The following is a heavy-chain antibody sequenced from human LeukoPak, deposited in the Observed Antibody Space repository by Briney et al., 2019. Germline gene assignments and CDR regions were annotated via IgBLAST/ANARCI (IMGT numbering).Heavy chain of an antibody. J-gene: IGHJ6*02. D-gene: IGHD4-17*01. CDR3: VKDQTSYGDYTGYYYGMDV. CDR2: ISYDGSNK. CDR1: GFTFSSYG. V-gene: IGHV3-30*18. Sequence: PGRSLRLSCAASGFTFSSYGMHWVRQAPGKGLEWVAVISYDGSNKYYADSVKGRFTISRDNSKNTLYLQMNSLRAEDTAVYYCVKDQTSYGDYTGYYYGMDVWGQGTTVTVSS.